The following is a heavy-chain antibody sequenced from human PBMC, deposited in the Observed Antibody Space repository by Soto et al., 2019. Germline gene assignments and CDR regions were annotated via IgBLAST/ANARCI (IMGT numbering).Heavy chain of an antibody. V-gene: IGHV3-23*01. CDR3: ANYDSSGYYYRHFQH. Sequence: GGSLRLSCAASGFTFTSYAMSWVRQAPGKGLEWVSAISGSGGSTDYADSVKGRFTISRDNSKNTLYLQMNSLRAEDTAVYYCANYDSSGYYYRHFQHWGQGTLVTVS. CDR2: ISGSGGST. CDR1: GFTFTSYA. D-gene: IGHD3-22*01. J-gene: IGHJ1*01.